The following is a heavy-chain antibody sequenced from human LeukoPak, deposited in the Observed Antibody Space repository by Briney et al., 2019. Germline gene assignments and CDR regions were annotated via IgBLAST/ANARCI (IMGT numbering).Heavy chain of an antibody. D-gene: IGHD6-19*01. CDR3: ARVQVADIDY. CDR2: INHSGST. J-gene: IGHJ4*02. Sequence: SETLSLTCAVYGGSFSGYYWSWIRQPPGKGLEWIGEINHSGSTNYNPSLKSRVTISVDTSKNQSSLKLSSVTAADTAVYYCARVQVADIDYWGQGTLVTVSS. CDR1: GGSFSGYY. V-gene: IGHV4-34*01.